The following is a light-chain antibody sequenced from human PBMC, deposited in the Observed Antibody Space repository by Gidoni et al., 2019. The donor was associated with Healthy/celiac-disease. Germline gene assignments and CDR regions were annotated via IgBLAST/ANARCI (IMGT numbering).Light chain of an antibody. CDR1: QSVSSSY. CDR2: GAS. Sequence: EIVLTQSPGTLSLSPGERATLSCRDSQSVSSSYLAWYQQKPGQAPRLLIYGASSRATGIPDRFSGSGSGKDFTLTISRLEPEDFEVYYCQKYGSSPGTFGQGTRLEIK. CDR3: QKYGSSPGT. V-gene: IGKV3-20*01. J-gene: IGKJ5*01.